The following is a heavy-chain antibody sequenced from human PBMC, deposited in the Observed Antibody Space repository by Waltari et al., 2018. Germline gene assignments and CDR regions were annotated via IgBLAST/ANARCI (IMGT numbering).Heavy chain of an antibody. D-gene: IGHD7-27*01. CDR3: ARDTPGDGIDY. V-gene: IGHV3-74*01. CDR1: AFSFGDYW. Sequence: DVQLVESGGGIGQPGGSLGLSCVASAFSFGDYWMHWVRQDPEKGLVWVAHVNHDGTHTTYADSVKGRFTVSRDNAKNTVYLQMNSLRADDTAVYFCARDTPGDGIDYWGQGTLVTVSS. J-gene: IGHJ4*02. CDR2: VNHDGTHT.